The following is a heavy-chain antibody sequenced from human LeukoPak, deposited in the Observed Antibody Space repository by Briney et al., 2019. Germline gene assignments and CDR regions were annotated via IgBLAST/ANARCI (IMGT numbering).Heavy chain of an antibody. CDR2: INHSGST. Sequence: SETLSLTCAVYGGSFSGYYWSWIRQSPGKGLEWIGEINHSGSTNYNPSLKSRVTISVDTSKNQFSLKLSSVTAADTAMYYCARQRGFGEFDDYWGQGTLVTVSS. J-gene: IGHJ4*02. V-gene: IGHV4-34*01. D-gene: IGHD3-10*01. CDR3: ARQRGFGEFDDY. CDR1: GGSFSGYY.